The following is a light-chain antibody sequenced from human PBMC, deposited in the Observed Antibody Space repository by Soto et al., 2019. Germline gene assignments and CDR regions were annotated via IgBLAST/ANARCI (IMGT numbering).Light chain of an antibody. J-gene: IGLJ1*01. CDR3: SSYTSSSTSCV. CDR2: DVS. CDR1: SSDVGGYDY. Sequence: QSALTQPASVSGSPGQSITISCTGSSSDVGGYDYVSWYQQHPGKPPKLMIYDVSNRPSGVSDRLSGSKSGNTASLTISGLQAEDEADYYCSSYTSSSTSCVFGTGTKVTVL. V-gene: IGLV2-14*01.